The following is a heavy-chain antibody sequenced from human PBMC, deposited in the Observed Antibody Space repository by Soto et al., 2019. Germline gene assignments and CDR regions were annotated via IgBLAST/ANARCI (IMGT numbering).Heavy chain of an antibody. J-gene: IGHJ4*02. CDR2: IDYIFST. V-gene: IGHV4-30-4*02. D-gene: IGHD2-2*01. CDR3: ARAVGYCSSTRCCPLNPFAY. Sequence: PSDTRSLTCTVSVFAIVSFGYDGSCIRQPPWKGLEGVVYIDYIFSTYYSPSLEIRVTISLDTYKNQFSLKLSSVTAAVTAVYYCARAVGYCSSTRCCPLNPFAYWGQGTPVT. CDR1: VFAIVSFGYD.